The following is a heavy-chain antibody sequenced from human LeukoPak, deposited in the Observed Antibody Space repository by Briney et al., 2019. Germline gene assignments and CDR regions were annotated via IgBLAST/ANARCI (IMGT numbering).Heavy chain of an antibody. CDR3: ARAVRGDIDY. CDR1: GGSISSYY. Sequence: SETLSLTCTVSGGSISSYYWSWLRQPPGKGLEWIGYIYYSGSTNYNPSLKSRVTISVDTSKNQFSLKLSSVTAADTAVYYCARAVRGDIDYWGQGTLVTVSS. J-gene: IGHJ4*02. CDR2: IYYSGST. V-gene: IGHV4-59*01. D-gene: IGHD3-16*01.